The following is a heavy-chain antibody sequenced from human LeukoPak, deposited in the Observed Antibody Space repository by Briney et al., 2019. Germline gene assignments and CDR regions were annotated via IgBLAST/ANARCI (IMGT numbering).Heavy chain of an antibody. D-gene: IGHD6-13*01. CDR3: ARAAYSSTWYSRYFDL. J-gene: IGHJ2*01. V-gene: IGHV3-13*01. CDR1: GFTFRSYD. Sequence: GALRLSCAASGFTFRSYDMHWVRQATGKGLEWVSGIGTAGEIYYPGSVKGRFTISRENAKNSLYLQMNSLRAGDTAVYYCARAAYSSTWYSRYFDLWGRGTLVTVSS. CDR2: IGTAGEI.